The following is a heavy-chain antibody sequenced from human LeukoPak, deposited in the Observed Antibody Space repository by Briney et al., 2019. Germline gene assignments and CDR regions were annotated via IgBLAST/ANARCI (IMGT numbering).Heavy chain of an antibody. CDR2: SYSDTNT. Sequence: PGGSLRLSCTASGFTVSNNYMSWVRQAPGKGLEWVSISYSDTNTNYADSVKGRFTISRDTSQNTLSLQMNSLRAADTAVYYCVRKNRDFNAAFDIWGQGTVVTVSA. CDR3: VRKNRDFNAAFDI. CDR1: GFTVSNNY. D-gene: IGHD1-14*01. J-gene: IGHJ3*02. V-gene: IGHV3-53*01.